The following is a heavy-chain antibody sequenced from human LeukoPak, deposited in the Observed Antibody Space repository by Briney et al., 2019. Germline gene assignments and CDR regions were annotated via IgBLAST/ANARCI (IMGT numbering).Heavy chain of an antibody. V-gene: IGHV3-33*01. D-gene: IGHD4-23*01. CDR1: GFTFSSYG. J-gene: IGHJ1*01. Sequence: PGGSLRLSCAASGFTFSSYGMHWVRQAPGKGLEWVAVIWYDGSNKYYADSVKGRFTISRDNSKNTLYLQMNSLRAEDTAVYYCARGSTVVTNPYFQHWGQGTLVTVSS. CDR2: IWYDGSNK. CDR3: ARGSTVVTNPYFQH.